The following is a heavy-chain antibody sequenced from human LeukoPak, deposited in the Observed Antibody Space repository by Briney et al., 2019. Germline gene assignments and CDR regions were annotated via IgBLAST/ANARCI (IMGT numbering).Heavy chain of an antibody. J-gene: IGHJ3*02. D-gene: IGHD6-6*01. CDR2: IYYSGST. Sequence: PSETLSLTCTVSGGSISSYYWSWIRQPPGKGLEWIGYIYYSGSTNYNPSLKSRVTISVDTSKNQFSLKLSSVTAADTAVYYCARGAIAARRGAFDIWGQGTMVTVSS. CDR3: ARGAIAARRGAFDI. V-gene: IGHV4-59*12. CDR1: GGSISSYY.